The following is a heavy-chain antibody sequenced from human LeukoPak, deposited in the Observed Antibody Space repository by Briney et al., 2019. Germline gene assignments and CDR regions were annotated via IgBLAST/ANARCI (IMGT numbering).Heavy chain of an antibody. J-gene: IGHJ3*02. CDR3: ARDSTARAYDI. CDR1: CGSMTSHY. CDR2: SGSSRYN. Sequence: PSETLSLMYNVSCGSMTSHYSSSIRKPAGKCMEWIGRSGSSRYNNYSPSRRSRIAMSVDTSNNQLSLNLSSVDAADTALYYCARDSTARAYDIWGQGTMVTVSS. V-gene: IGHV4-4*07. D-gene: IGHD2-2*01.